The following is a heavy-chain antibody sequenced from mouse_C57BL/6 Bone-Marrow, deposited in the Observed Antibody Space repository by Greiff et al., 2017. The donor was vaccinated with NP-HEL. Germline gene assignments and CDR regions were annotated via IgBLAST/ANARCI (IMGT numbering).Heavy chain of an antibody. CDR2: INPNNGGT. V-gene: IGHV1-18*01. J-gene: IGHJ3*01. CDR3: ARRQLWFAY. CDR1: GYTFTDYN. D-gene: IGHD3-2*01. Sequence: EVKLMESGPELVKPGASVKIPCKASGYTFTDYNMDWVKQSHGKSLEWIGDINPNNGGTIYNQKFKGKATLTVDKSSSTAYMELRSLTSEDTAVYYCARRQLWFAYWGQGTLVTVSA.